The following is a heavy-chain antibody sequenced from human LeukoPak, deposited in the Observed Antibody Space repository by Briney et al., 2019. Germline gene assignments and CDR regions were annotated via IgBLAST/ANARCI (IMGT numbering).Heavy chain of an antibody. Sequence: GGSLRLSCAASEFTFSSYSMNWVRQAPGKGLEWVSSISSSSSYIYYADSVKGRFTISRDNAKNSLYLQMNSLRAEDTAVYYCARTYSSVAGTPSDYWGQGTLVTVSS. V-gene: IGHV3-21*01. CDR2: ISSSSSYI. J-gene: IGHJ4*02. CDR3: ARTYSSVAGTPSDY. D-gene: IGHD6-19*01. CDR1: EFTFSSYS.